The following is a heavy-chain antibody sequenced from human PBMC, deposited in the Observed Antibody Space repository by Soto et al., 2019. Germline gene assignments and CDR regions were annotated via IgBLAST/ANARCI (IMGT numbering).Heavy chain of an antibody. V-gene: IGHV4-31*02. CDR3: ARARQAGSHFDS. D-gene: IGHD3-10*01. CDR2: IYYSGNT. J-gene: IGHJ4*02. CDR1: GGSISTGGDY. Sequence: PSETLSLTCTASGGSISTGGDYWSWVRQHPGKGLEWIGYIYYSGNTYYNPSLKSRVSMSVDTSANQFSLKLNSVSAADTAVYYCARARQAGSHFDSWGPGTLVTVSS.